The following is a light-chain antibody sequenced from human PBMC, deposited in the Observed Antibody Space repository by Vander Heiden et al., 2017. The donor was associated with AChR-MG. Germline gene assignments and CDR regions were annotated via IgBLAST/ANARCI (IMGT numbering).Light chain of an antibody. CDR2: WAS. Sequence: DIVMTQSPDSLAVSLGERATINCKSSQSVLYSSNNKNYLAWYQQKPGQPPKLLIYWASTRESGVPDRFSGSGSGTDFTLTISSLHAEDVAVYYCQQEDSSPFTFGHRTKVDIK. V-gene: IGKV4-1*01. J-gene: IGKJ3*01. CDR3: QQEDSSPFT. CDR1: QSVLYSSNNKNY.